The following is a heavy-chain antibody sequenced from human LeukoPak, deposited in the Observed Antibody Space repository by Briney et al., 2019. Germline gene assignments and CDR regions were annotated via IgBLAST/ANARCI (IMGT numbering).Heavy chain of an antibody. V-gene: IGHV3-23*01. CDR1: GFTFSSYA. D-gene: IGHD3-10*01. CDR3: AKDPSYLWFGELSAWFDP. CDR2: ISGSGGST. Sequence: GGSLRLSCAASGFTFSSYAMSWVRQAPGKGLEWVSAISGSGGSTYYADSVKGRFTISRDNSKNTLYLQMNSPRAEDTAVYYCAKDPSYLWFGELSAWFDPWGLGTLVTASS. J-gene: IGHJ5*02.